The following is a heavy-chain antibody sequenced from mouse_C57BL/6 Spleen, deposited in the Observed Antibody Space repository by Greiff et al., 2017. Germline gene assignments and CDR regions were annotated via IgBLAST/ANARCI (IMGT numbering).Heavy chain of an antibody. J-gene: IGHJ1*03. V-gene: IGHV3-8*01. Sequence: VQLKESGPGLAKPSQTLSLTCSVTGYSITSDYWNWIRKFPGNKLEYMGYISYSGSTYYNPSLKSLISITRDTSKNQYYLQLNSVTTEDTATYYCARFLYDGYHWYFDVWGTGTTVTVSS. D-gene: IGHD2-3*01. CDR2: ISYSGST. CDR3: ARFLYDGYHWYFDV. CDR1: GYSITSDY.